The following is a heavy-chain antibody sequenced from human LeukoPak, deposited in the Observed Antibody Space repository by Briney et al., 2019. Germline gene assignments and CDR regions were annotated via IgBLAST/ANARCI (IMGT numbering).Heavy chain of an antibody. D-gene: IGHD2-15*01. CDR2: IKQDGSGT. Sequence: GGSLRLSCAASGFTFSSYSMNWVRQAPGKGLEWVANIKQDGSGTYYVDSVKGRFTISRDNAKNSLYLQMNSLRAEDTAVYYCASQGVLAATHDAFDIWGQGTMVTVSS. CDR3: ASQGVLAATHDAFDI. V-gene: IGHV3-7*05. J-gene: IGHJ3*02. CDR1: GFTFSSYS.